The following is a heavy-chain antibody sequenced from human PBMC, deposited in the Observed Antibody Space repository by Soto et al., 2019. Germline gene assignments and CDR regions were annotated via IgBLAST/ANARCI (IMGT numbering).Heavy chain of an antibody. CDR3: AREIMPLTNDWYFDL. CDR1: GGSFSGYY. J-gene: IGHJ2*01. V-gene: IGHV4-34*01. D-gene: IGHD2-8*01. Sequence: ASETLSLTCAVYGGSFSGYYWSWIRQPPGKGLEWIGEINHSGSTNYNPSLKSRVSISVDTSKNQFSLRLSSVTAADTAVYYCAREIMPLTNDWYFDLWGRGTLVTVSS. CDR2: INHSGST.